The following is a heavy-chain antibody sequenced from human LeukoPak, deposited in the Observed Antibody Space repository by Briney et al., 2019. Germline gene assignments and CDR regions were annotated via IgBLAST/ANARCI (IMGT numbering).Heavy chain of an antibody. J-gene: IGHJ2*01. CDR3: ARVYYSSSYDYWYFDL. CDR2: IYYSGST. D-gene: IGHD6-13*01. Sequence: SETLSLTCTVSGGSISGYFWGWIRQPPGKGLEWIGYIYYSGSTNYNPSLKSRVTISVDTSKNQFSLKLSSVTAADTAVYYCARVYYSSSYDYWYFDLWGRGTLVTVSS. CDR1: GGSISGYF. V-gene: IGHV4-59*01.